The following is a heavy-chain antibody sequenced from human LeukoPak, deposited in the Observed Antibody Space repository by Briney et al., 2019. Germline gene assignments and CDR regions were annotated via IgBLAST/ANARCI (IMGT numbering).Heavy chain of an antibody. J-gene: IGHJ4*02. CDR2: IYYSGST. Sequence: PSETLSLTCTVSGGSISSGSYYWGWIRQPPGKGLEWIGSIYYSGSTYYNPSLKSRVTISVDTSKNQFSLKLSSVTAADTAVYYCARYLHISAPFDVWGQGTLVTVSS. V-gene: IGHV4-39*01. D-gene: IGHD2-21*01. CDR3: ARYLHISAPFDV. CDR1: GGSISSGSYY.